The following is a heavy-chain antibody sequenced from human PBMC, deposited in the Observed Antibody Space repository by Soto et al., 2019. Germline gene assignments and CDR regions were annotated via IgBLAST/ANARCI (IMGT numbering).Heavy chain of an antibody. Sequence: QVQLQQWGAGLLKPSETLSLTCAVYGGSFSGYYWSWIRQPPGKGLEWIGEINHSGSTNYNPSLKSRVTISVDTSKNQFSLKLSSVTAADTAVYYCARSGEGAGFDYWGQGTLVTVSS. V-gene: IGHV4-34*01. CDR1: GGSFSGYY. CDR2: INHSGST. D-gene: IGHD1-26*01. CDR3: ARSGEGAGFDY. J-gene: IGHJ4*02.